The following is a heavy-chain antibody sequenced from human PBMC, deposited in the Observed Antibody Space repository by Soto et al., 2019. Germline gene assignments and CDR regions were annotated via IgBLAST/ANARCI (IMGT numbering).Heavy chain of an antibody. CDR1: GGSLSTYF. J-gene: IGHJ5*02. V-gene: IGHV4-59*01. CDR3: ARAFFP. CDR2: VYYNGSA. Sequence: QVQLEQSGPGLVKPSETMSLTCVVSGGSLSTYFWSWIRQPPGKGLEWIGAVYYNGSASYNPSLTSRVTISADTSKTHRSLTRRSTTAADTAVYYCARAFFPWGRGTLVTVSS.